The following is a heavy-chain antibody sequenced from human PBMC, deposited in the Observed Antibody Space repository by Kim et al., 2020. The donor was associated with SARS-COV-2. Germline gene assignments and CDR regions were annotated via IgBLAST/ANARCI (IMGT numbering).Heavy chain of an antibody. CDR3: ARSPSSWNDAYSYYYYGMDV. V-gene: IGHV3-21*01. D-gene: IGHD1-1*01. CDR1: GFTFSSYS. Sequence: GGSLRLSCAASGFTFSSYSMNWVRQAPGKGLEWVSSISSSSSYIYYADSVKGRFTISRDNAKNSLYLQMNSLRAEDTAVYYCARSPSSWNDAYSYYYYGMDVWGQGTTVTVSS. J-gene: IGHJ6*02. CDR2: ISSSSSYI.